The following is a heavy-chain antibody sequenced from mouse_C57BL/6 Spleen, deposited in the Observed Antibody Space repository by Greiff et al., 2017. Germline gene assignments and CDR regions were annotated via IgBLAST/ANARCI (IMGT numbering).Heavy chain of an antibody. V-gene: IGHV1-26*01. CDR3: ARPLLGY. CDR2: INPNNGGT. J-gene: IGHJ2*01. Sequence: EVKLQQSGPELVKPGASVKISCKASGYTFTDYYMNWVKQSHGKSLEWIGDINPNNGGTSYNQKFKGKATLTVDKSSSTAYMELRSLTSEDSAVYYCARPLLGYWGQGTTLTVSS. D-gene: IGHD2-10*02. CDR1: GYTFTDYY.